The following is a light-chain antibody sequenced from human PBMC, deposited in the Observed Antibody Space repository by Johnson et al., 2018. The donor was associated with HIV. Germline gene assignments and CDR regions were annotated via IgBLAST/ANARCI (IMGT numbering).Light chain of an antibody. CDR1: SSNIGNNY. CDR2: ENN. V-gene: IGLV1-51*02. Sequence: QSVLTQPPSVSAAPGQKVTISCSGSSSNIGNNYVSWYQQLPGTAPKLLIYENNKRPSGIPDRFSGSKSDTSATLGITGLQTGDEADYYGGTWDSSLSAGVFGTGTKVTVL. CDR3: GTWDSSLSAGV. J-gene: IGLJ1*01.